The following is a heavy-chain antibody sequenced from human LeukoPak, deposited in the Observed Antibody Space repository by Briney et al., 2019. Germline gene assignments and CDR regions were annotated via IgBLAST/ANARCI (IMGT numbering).Heavy chain of an antibody. CDR3: ARTGSGSSSWGELGY. CDR1: GVTFSSYE. D-gene: IGHD6-13*01. J-gene: IGHJ4*02. V-gene: IGHV3-48*03. CDR2: ISSSGSTI. Sequence: GGSLRLSCAASGVTFSSYEMNWVRQAPGKGLEWVSYISSSGSTIYYADYVKGRFTIYRDNAKNSLYLQMNSLRAEDTDVYYCARTGSGSSSWGELGYWGQGTLVTVSS.